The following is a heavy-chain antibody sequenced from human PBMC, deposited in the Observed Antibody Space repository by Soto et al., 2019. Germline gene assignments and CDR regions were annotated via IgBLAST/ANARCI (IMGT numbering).Heavy chain of an antibody. CDR1: GGSISSYY. J-gene: IGHJ3*02. CDR2: IYYSGST. Sequence: SETLSLTCTVSGGSISSYYWSWIRQPPGKGLEWIGYIYYSGSTNYNPSLKSRVTISVDTSKNQFSLKLSSVTAADTAVYYCARDLCSGGSCYAFDIWGQGTMVTVSS. D-gene: IGHD2-15*01. CDR3: ARDLCSGGSCYAFDI. V-gene: IGHV4-59*01.